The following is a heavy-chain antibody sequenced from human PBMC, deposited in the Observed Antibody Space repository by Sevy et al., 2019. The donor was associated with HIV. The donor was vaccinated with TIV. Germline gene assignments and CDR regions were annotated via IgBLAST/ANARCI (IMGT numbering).Heavy chain of an antibody. CDR3: ARAAYYCSTTSCYIDY. D-gene: IGHD2-2*02. CDR1: GFTFSTYT. V-gene: IGHV3-21*01. CDR2: ISSSSSYI. J-gene: IGHJ4*02. Sequence: GGSLRLSCAASGFTFSTYTMNWVRQAPGKGLEWVSSISSSSSYIYYADSVKGRSTISRDNAKNSLYLQMNSLRVEDTAVYYCARAAYYCSTTSCYIDYWGQGTLVTVSS.